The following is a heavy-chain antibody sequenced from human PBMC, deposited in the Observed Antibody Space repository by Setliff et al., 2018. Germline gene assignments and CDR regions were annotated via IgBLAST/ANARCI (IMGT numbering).Heavy chain of an antibody. V-gene: IGHV3-7*01. CDR1: GFTFSSLW. D-gene: IGHD2-2*01. CDR3: AKAPYASATPCWFDP. Sequence: GGSLRLSCAASGFTFSSLWMSWVRQAPGKGPEWVANINQDGSAKFYVDSVKGRFTISRDNAKNSLYLEMNSLRADDTAVYFCAKAPYASATPCWFDPWGQGTLVTVSS. CDR2: INQDGSAK. J-gene: IGHJ5*02.